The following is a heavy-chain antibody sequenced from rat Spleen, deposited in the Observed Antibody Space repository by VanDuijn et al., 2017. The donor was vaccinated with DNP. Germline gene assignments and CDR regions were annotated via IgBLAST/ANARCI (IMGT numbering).Heavy chain of an antibody. J-gene: IGHJ3*01. CDR3: ARHQWTLYFDY. Sequence: EVQLVKSGGGLVQPGRSLKLSCAASGFTFSDYNMAWVRQAPKKGLEWVATIIYDGSRAYYRDSVKGRFTISRDNAKSTLYLQMDSLRSEDTATYYCARHQWTLYFDYWGQGTLVTVSS. CDR2: IIYDGSRA. CDR1: GFTFSDYN. D-gene: IGHD3-2*01. V-gene: IGHV5S10*01.